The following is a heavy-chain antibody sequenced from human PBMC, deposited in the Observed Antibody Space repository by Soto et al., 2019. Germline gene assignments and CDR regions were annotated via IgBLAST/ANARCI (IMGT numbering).Heavy chain of an antibody. CDR3: ARAIKRWEVNYYFDY. CDR2: IVVISNTA. D-gene: IGHD1-26*01. J-gene: IGHJ4*02. Sequence: QVVLLQSGAEVKEPGSSVRVSCKVSGSTFNNFAFSWVRQAPGHGPEWMGGIVVISNTADYSQRFQDRGTITADTSTNTLYMELGSLTFEDTAVYYCARAIKRWEVNYYFDYWGQGTLVTVSS. V-gene: IGHV1-69*06. CDR1: GSTFNNFA.